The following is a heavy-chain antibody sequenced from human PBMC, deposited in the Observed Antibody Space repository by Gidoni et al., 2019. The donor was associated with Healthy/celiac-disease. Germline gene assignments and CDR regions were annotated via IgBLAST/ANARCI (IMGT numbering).Heavy chain of an antibody. CDR2: INPNSGGT. V-gene: IGHV1-2*06. Sequence: QVQLVQSGAEVKKPGASVKVSCKASVYTFNGYYMHWVRQAPGQGLEWLGRINPNSGGTNYAQKFQGRVTMTSDTSISTAYMELSRLRSDDTAVYYCARVRVVLAAPRDAFDIWGQGTMVTVSS. CDR3: ARVRVVLAAPRDAFDI. CDR1: VYTFNGYY. J-gene: IGHJ3*02. D-gene: IGHD2-15*01.